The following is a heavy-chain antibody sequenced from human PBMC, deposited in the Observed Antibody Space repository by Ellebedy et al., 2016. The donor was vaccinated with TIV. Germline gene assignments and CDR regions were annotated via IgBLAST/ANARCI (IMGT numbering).Heavy chain of an antibody. CDR2: IYHGGSQQ. D-gene: IGHD4-17*01. CDR1: GFSFRSYW. CDR3: ARRGSYGDYAVQINAWFDR. V-gene: IGHV3-7*01. Sequence: PGGSLRLSCVASGFSFRSYWMSWVHQAPGKGLEWVASIYHGGSQQYYVDSVKGRFTISRDNAKNSLYLQMDSLRAADTAVYYCARRGSYGDYAVQINAWFDRWGQGTLVTVSS. J-gene: IGHJ5*02.